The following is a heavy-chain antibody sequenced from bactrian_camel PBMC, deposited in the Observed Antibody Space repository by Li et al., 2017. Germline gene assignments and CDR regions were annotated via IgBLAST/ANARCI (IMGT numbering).Heavy chain of an antibody. CDR2: INSSGGT. J-gene: IGHJ6*01. Sequence: DVQLVESGGGSVRPGGSLRLSCTVSGLTSSRYCMAWFRQVSGTKREIVASINSSGGTGYADSVSGRFTISQDNTDNTLYLQLDNLKAEDTAIYYCASDPWWRGGRCFRQSESFHIWGQGTQVTVSS. CDR3: ASDPWWRGGRCFRQSESFHI. CDR1: GLTSSRYC. V-gene: IGHV3S67*01. D-gene: IGHD2*01.